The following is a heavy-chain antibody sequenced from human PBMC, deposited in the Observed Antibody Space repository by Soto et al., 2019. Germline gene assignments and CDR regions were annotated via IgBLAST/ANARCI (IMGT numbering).Heavy chain of an antibody. J-gene: IGHJ4*02. CDR1: GFTFSHYT. D-gene: IGHD2-21*02. V-gene: IGHV3-23*01. Sequence: PGGSLRLSCVASGFTFSHYTLNWVRRAPGKGLEWVSTISDRPTGHTHYAESVRGRFTISRDDSRDTVFLQMDSLRAEDTAVYYCTTRMTANFDYWGQGALVTVSS. CDR3: TTRMTANFDY. CDR2: ISDRPTGHT.